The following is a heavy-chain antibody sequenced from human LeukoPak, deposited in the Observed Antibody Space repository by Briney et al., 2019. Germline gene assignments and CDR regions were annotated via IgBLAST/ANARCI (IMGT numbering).Heavy chain of an antibody. J-gene: IGHJ4*02. CDR2: ISAYNGNT. CDR1: GYTFTSYG. D-gene: IGHD1-1*01. Sequence: ASVKVSCKASGYTFTSYGISWVRQAPGQGLEWMGWISAYNGNTNYAQKLQGRVTMTTDTSTRTAYMELRSLRSDDTAVYYCARRRRSNWAFDSWGQGTLVTVSS. CDR3: ARRRRSNWAFDS. V-gene: IGHV1-18*01.